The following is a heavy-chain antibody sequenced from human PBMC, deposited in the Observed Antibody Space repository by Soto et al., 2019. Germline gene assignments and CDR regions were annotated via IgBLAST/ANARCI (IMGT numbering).Heavy chain of an antibody. CDR2: INHSGST. CDR3: ARGGRARKPTDY. Sequence: PSESLSLTXAVYGGSFSGYYWSWIRQPPGKGLEWIGEINHSGSTNYNPSLKSRVTISVDTSKNQFSLKLSSVTAADTAVYYGARGGRARKPTDYWGQGTLFTVST. CDR1: GGSFSGYY. V-gene: IGHV4-34*01. J-gene: IGHJ4*02.